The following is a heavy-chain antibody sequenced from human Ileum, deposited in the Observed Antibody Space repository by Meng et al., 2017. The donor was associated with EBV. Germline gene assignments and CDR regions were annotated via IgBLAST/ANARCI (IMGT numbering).Heavy chain of an antibody. V-gene: IGHV4-4*02. CDR2: IYHSGST. D-gene: IGHD4-17*01. CDR1: GASISSNNW. Sequence: QVQLQESGPGLVKPSGTLSLTCAVSGASISSNNWWSWVRQPPGKGLEWSGEIYHSGSTNYNPSFKSRVTMSVDKSKNQISLNLSSVTAADTAVYYCASGRDYAWHSWGRGTLVTVSS. J-gene: IGHJ4*02. CDR3: ASGRDYAWHS.